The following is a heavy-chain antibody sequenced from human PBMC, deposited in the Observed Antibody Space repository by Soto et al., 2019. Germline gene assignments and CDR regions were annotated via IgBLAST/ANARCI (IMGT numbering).Heavy chain of an antibody. Sequence: PGKGLEWIGNIYYSGITYYNPSLKSRVTISVDTSKNQFSLKLSSVTAADTAVYYCARHRLVGATTPEYWGQGTLVTVSS. V-gene: IGHV4-39*01. J-gene: IGHJ4*02. D-gene: IGHD1-26*01. CDR3: ARHRLVGATTPEY. CDR2: IYYSGIT.